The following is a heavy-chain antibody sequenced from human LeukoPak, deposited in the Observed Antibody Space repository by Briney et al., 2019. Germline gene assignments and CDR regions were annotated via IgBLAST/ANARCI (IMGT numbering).Heavy chain of an antibody. CDR2: ISSSSIYT. CDR1: GFTFSDYY. J-gene: IGHJ4*02. D-gene: IGHD7-27*01. CDR3: ARDGDGRYGEGYFDY. Sequence: GGSLRLSCAASGFTFSDYYMTWIRQAPGKGLAWVSYISSSSIYTNYADSVKGRFTISRDNTKNSLYLQMNTLRAEDTAVYYCARDGDGRYGEGYFDYWGQGTLVTVSS. V-gene: IGHV3-11*06.